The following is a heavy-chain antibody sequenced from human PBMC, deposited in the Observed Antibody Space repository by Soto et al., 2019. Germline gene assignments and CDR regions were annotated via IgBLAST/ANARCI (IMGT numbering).Heavy chain of an antibody. J-gene: IGHJ6*02. CDR1: GYTFTIYA. V-gene: IGHV1-3*01. CDR2: INAGNGNT. CDR3: ARWRTTITNTYYDILTDDTVVYGMDV. D-gene: IGHD3-9*01. Sequence: QVQLVQAGAEVKKPGASVKVSCKASGYTFTIYAMHWVRQAPGQRLEGMGWINAGNGNTKYSQKFQGRVPITRDTSARTAYMELSRLRAEDTAGYYCARWRTTITNTYYDILTDDTVVYGMDVWGQGNTVTVSS.